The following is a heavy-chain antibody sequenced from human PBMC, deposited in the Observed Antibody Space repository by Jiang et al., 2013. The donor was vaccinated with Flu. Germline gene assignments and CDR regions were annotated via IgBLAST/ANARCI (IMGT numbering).Heavy chain of an antibody. CDR3: ARLRSHSGSDRDAFDI. J-gene: IGHJ3*02. D-gene: IGHD1-26*01. CDR2: IYPGDSDT. Sequence: PGESLKISCKGSGYSFTSYWIGWVRQMPGKGLEWMGIIYPGDSDTRYSPSFQGQVTISADKSISTAYLQWSSLKASDTAMYYCARLRSHSGSDRDAFDIWGQGTMVTVSS. CDR1: GYSFTSYW. V-gene: IGHV5-51*01.